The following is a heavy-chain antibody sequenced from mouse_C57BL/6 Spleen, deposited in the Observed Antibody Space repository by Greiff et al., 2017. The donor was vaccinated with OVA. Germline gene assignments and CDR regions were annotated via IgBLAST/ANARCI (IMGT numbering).Heavy chain of an antibody. CDR1: GFTFSDYG. J-gene: IGHJ3*01. CDR2: ISSGSSTI. V-gene: IGHV5-17*01. CDR3: ARGGIYYDYDWFAY. D-gene: IGHD2-4*01. Sequence: DVMLVESGGGLVKPGGSLKLSCAASGFTFSDYGMHWVRQAPEKGLEWVAYISSGSSTIYYADTVKGRFTISRDNAKNTLFLQMTSLRSEDTAMYYCARGGIYYDYDWFAYWGQGTLVTVSA.